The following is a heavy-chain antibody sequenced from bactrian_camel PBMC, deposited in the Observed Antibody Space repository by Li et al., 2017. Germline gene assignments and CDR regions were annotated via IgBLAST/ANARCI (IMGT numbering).Heavy chain of an antibody. J-gene: IGHJ6*01. CDR1: GYTVGDSD. CDR3: ATDYEDSLAAFAY. CDR2: IDHDDTT. V-gene: IGHV3S10*01. D-gene: IGHD5*01. Sequence: DVQLVESGGGSVQAGETLRLSCTVSGYTVGDSDMSWYRQAPGKGLEWVSTIDHDDTTYFADSVKGRFTISRDNAKNTVLLQLNSLKTEDTAMYYCATDYEDSLAAFAYWGQGTQVTVS.